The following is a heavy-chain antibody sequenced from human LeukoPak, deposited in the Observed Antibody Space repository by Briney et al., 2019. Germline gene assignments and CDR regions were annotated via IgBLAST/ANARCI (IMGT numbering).Heavy chain of an antibody. Sequence: SVKASCKASGGTFRSYAISWVRQAPGQGLEWMGGIIPMFGTPNYAQKFQGRVRITADESTSTAYMELSSLRSEDTAVYYCAKTLGYCSTTGCYGAFDIWGQGTMVTVSS. CDR3: AKTLGYCSTTGCYGAFDI. V-gene: IGHV1-69*13. CDR2: IIPMFGTP. J-gene: IGHJ3*02. D-gene: IGHD2-2*01. CDR1: GGTFRSYA.